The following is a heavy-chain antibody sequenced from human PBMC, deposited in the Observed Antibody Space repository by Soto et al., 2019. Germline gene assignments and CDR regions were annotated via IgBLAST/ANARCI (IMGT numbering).Heavy chain of an antibody. D-gene: IGHD2-8*01. CDR1: GGSIINNYW. J-gene: IGHJ4*02. CDR2: IYHSGTT. V-gene: IGHV4-38-2*01. CDR3: AGTGNVGYFAY. Sequence: SETLSLTCDVSGGSIINNYWWAWIRQSPGKGLVWIGSIYHSGTTYYKPSLESRATISVDTPESRFALKLSSVTAADSAIYYCAGTGNVGYFAYFGQGTLVTVSS.